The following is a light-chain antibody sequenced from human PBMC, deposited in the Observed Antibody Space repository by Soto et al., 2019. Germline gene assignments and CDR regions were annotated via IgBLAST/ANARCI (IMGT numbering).Light chain of an antibody. V-gene: IGLV4-69*01. CDR2: LNRDGSH. Sequence: QSVLTQSPSASASLGASVKLTCTLSRGHSDYGIAWHQQQPDKGPRYLMKLNRDGSHNKGDRIPDRFSGSSSGAERYLTISRLQSDDEADYYCQTWDTVVVFGGGTKLTVL. J-gene: IGLJ2*01. CDR3: QTWDTVVV. CDR1: RGHSDYG.